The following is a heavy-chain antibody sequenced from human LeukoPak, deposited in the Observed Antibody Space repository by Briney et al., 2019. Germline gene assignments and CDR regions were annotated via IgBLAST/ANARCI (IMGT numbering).Heavy chain of an antibody. V-gene: IGHV3-23*05. Sequence: GGSLRLSCAASEFTLSNCAMTWVRQAPGKGLEWVSGIDTKGTRTYYADSVKGRFTISRDNSKNTLYLQMNSLRAEDTAVYYCARARQLDDDYWGQGTLVTVSS. D-gene: IGHD6-6*01. CDR3: ARARQLDDDY. J-gene: IGHJ4*02. CDR2: IDTKGTRT. CDR1: EFTLSNCA.